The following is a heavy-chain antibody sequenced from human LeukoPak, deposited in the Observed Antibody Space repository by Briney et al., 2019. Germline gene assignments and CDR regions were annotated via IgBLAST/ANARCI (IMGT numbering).Heavy chain of an antibody. CDR1: GDSTSSNTW. J-gene: IGHJ4*02. CDR2: IYRSGST. D-gene: IGHD2-15*01. CDR3: ARRGFCTGGSCSFALDH. Sequence: SETLSLTCAVSGDSTSSNTWWTWVRQSPGKGLEWIAEIYRSGSTSYNPSLQSRTTLSIDSSKNQFSLHLTSATAADTAMYFCARRGFCTGGSCSFALDHWGQGLLVTVSS. V-gene: IGHV4-4*02.